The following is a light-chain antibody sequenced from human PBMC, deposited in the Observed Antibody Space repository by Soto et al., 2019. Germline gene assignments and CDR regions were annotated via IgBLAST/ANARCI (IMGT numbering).Light chain of an antibody. V-gene: IGKV2-28*01. J-gene: IGKJ1*01. CDR2: MGS. CDR1: QNVLHKNGNNY. Sequence: DLVMTQSPLSVPFSAGEAASFSFRSSQNVLHKNGNNYFNWYLQKPGQSPQLLIYMGSKRASGVPDRFSGSGSGTYFTLKISRAEAEDAGVYYCMQAIQTPRTFGQGTKVDIK. CDR3: MQAIQTPRT.